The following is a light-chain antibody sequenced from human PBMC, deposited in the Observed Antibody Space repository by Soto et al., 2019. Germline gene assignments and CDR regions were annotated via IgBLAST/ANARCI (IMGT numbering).Light chain of an antibody. Sequence: EIVMTQSPLSLPVTPGEPASISCKSSESLLPSNGYKYLDWYLQKPGQSPQVLIYLGSNRASGVPDRFSGSVSGTDFTLTISTVEAEDVGVYYCMQGLPTPRTFGQGTKVEIK. CDR2: LGS. CDR3: MQGLPTPRT. V-gene: IGKV2-28*01. CDR1: ESLLPSNGYKY. J-gene: IGKJ1*01.